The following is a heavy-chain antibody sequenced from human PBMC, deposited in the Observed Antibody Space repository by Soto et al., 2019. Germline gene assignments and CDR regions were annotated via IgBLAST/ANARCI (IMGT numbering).Heavy chain of an antibody. Sequence: PSETLSLTCTVSGDSISNSDYYWNWIRQSPGKGLEWIASIDYSGSTYYNPSLKSRVVISADTSKNLFSLKLRSVTAADTALYFCATDGPYYYGLDVWGQGTTVTVYS. J-gene: IGHJ6*02. CDR3: ATDGPYYYGLDV. V-gene: IGHV4-30-4*01. CDR1: GDSISNSDYY. CDR2: IDYSGST.